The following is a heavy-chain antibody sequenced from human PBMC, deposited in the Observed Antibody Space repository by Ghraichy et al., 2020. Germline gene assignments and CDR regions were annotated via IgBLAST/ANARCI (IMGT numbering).Heavy chain of an antibody. Sequence: GESLNISCAASGFTFRSFAMSWVRQAPGKGLEWISGFTGGGDIMYYADSVKGRFTISRDNSRNPLYLEMSSLRVEDTAVYYCATGGIPLCVLYSWGQGALGTVSS. J-gene: IGHJ4*02. CDR2: FTGGGDIM. D-gene: IGHD2/OR15-2a*01. CDR1: GFTFRSFA. CDR3: ATGGIPLCVLYS. V-gene: IGHV3-23*01.